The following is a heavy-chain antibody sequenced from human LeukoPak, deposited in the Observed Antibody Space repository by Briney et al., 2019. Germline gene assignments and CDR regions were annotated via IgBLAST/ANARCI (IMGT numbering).Heavy chain of an antibody. V-gene: IGHV3-74*01. CDR1: RFTFRSYC. CDR2: INSDGSST. D-gene: IGHD4-17*01. CDR3: AYSFQLTTVNY. J-gene: IGHJ4*02. Sequence: GGSLRLSCAACRFTFRSYCKHLVRQAPAKGLVLVTRINSDGSSTTYAATVKGRFTISRDNAKNTLYLQMNSLRAEDTAVYYCAYSFQLTTVNYCGQGTLVTVSS.